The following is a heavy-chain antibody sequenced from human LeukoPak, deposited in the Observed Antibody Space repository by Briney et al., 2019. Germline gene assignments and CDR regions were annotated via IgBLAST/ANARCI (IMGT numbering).Heavy chain of an antibody. Sequence: GGSLRLSCAASGFTFSSYSMSWVRRAPGKGLEWVSAISGSGGSTYYADSVKGRFTISRDNSKNTLYLQMNSLRAEDTAVYYCAKSLHRYLRSGSFDYWGQGTLVTVSS. D-gene: IGHD3-10*01. CDR1: GFTFSSYS. CDR2: ISGSGGST. CDR3: AKSLHRYLRSGSFDY. V-gene: IGHV3-23*01. J-gene: IGHJ4*02.